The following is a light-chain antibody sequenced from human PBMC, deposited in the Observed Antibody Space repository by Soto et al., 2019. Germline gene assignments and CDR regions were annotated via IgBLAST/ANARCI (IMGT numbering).Light chain of an antibody. CDR1: QSIGSW. CDR3: QQYNSYST. CDR2: DAS. V-gene: IGKV1-5*01. J-gene: IGKJ1*01. Sequence: DIQRTQSPSTLSASIGDRVTITCRASQSIGSWLAWYQQKPGKAPKLLIYDASSLESGVPSRFSGSGSGTESTLTISSLQPDDFATYYCQQYNSYSTFGQGTKVDIK.